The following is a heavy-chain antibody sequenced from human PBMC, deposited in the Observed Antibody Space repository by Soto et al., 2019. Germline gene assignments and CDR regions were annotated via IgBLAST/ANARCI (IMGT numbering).Heavy chain of an antibody. CDR3: ASGQYYYYSYMDV. V-gene: IGHV3-53*04. CDR2: IYSGGST. D-gene: IGHD3-9*01. CDR1: GFTVSSNY. J-gene: IGHJ6*03. Sequence: EVQLVESGGGLVQPGGSLRLSCAASGFTVSSNYMSWVRQAPGKGLEWVSVIYSGGSTYYADSVKGRFTISRHNSKNTLYLQMNSLRAEDTAVYYCASGQYYYYSYMDVWGKGTTVTVSS.